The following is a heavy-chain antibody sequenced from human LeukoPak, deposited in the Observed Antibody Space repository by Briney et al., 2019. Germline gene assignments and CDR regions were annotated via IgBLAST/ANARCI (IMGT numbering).Heavy chain of an antibody. CDR3: ARSPYSYANPIDY. CDR2: IIPIFGTA. Sequence: SVQVSCKASGGTFSSYAISWVRQAPGQGLEWMGGIIPIFGTANYAQKFQGRVTITADKSTSTAYMELSNLRSEDTAVYYCARSPYSYANPIDYWGQGTLVTVSS. D-gene: IGHD5-18*01. J-gene: IGHJ4*02. CDR1: GGTFSSYA. V-gene: IGHV1-69*06.